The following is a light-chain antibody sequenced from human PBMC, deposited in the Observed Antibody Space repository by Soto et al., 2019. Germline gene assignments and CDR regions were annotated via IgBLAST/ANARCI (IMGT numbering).Light chain of an antibody. CDR1: SNDVGAFNY. CDR2: GVS. Sequence: QSALTQPASVSGSPGQSITISCTGSSNDVGAFNYVSWYRHSPGEAPKVLIRGVSIRPSGVSIRFSASKSANTASLTISGLQAEDEADYYCSSYTSSSTQVFGGGTKLTVL. CDR3: SSYTSSSTQV. J-gene: IGLJ2*01. V-gene: IGLV2-14*03.